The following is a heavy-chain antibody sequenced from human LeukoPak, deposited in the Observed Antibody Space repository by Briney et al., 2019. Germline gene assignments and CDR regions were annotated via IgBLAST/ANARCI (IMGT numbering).Heavy chain of an antibody. J-gene: IGHJ5*02. CDR2: INPSGGST. V-gene: IGHV1-46*01. Sequence: ASVKVSCKASGYTFTSYYMHWVRQAPVQGLEWKGIINPSGGSTSYAQKFQGRVTMTRDTSTSTVYMELSSLRSEDTAVYYCARAKGYCSGGSCYQVYNWFDPWGQGTLVTVSS. CDR1: GYTFTSYY. D-gene: IGHD2-15*01. CDR3: ARAKGYCSGGSCYQVYNWFDP.